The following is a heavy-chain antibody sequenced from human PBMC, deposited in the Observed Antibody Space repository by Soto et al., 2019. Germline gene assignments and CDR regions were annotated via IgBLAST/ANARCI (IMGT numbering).Heavy chain of an antibody. CDR1: GYTFTSYG. V-gene: IGHV1-18*01. CDR3: ARELAGYCSGGSCQTCYYYYMDV. CDR2: ISAYNGNR. J-gene: IGHJ6*03. D-gene: IGHD2-15*01. Sequence: QVQLVQSGAEVKKPGASVKVSCKASGYTFTSYGISWVRQAPGQGLEWMGWISAYNGNRNYAQKLQGRVTMTTDTSTSTAYLELRSLRSDDTAVYYCARELAGYCSGGSCQTCYYYYMDVWGKGTTVTVSS.